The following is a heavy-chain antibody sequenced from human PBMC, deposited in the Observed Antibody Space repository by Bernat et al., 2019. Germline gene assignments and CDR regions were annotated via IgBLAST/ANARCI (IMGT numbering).Heavy chain of an antibody. CDR3: ARGNIAVAGTDY. Sequence: EVQLVESGGGLVKPGGSLRLSCAASGFTFSTFGMKWVRQAPGKGLGWVSSISSSSASIYYADSVKGRFTISRDNAKNSLYLQMNSLRAEDTAVYYCARGNIAVAGTDYWGQGTLVTVSS. CDR2: ISSSSASI. D-gene: IGHD6-19*01. V-gene: IGHV3-21*01. J-gene: IGHJ4*02. CDR1: GFTFSTFG.